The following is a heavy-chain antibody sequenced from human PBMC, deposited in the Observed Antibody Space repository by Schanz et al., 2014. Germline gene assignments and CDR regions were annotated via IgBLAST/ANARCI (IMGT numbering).Heavy chain of an antibody. J-gene: IGHJ3*02. D-gene: IGHD6-6*01. Sequence: EVQLVESGGGLIQPGGSLRLSCAVSGFTVNTNYMSWVRQAPGKGLEWISSMYINSGSTQYADSVKGRFIISKDFSKDTLYLQLTSLRPEDTAVYYCARLATSKSRLGDAVDIWGQGTMVTVSS. CDR3: ARLATSKSRLGDAVDI. CDR1: GFTVNTNY. V-gene: IGHV3-66*03. CDR2: MYINSGST.